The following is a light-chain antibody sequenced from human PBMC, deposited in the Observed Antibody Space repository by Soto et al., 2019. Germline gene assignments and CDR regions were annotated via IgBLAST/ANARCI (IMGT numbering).Light chain of an antibody. CDR1: QSVSSN. CDR2: GAS. V-gene: IGKV3-15*01. CDR3: QQYNNWPPLT. J-gene: IGKJ4*01. Sequence: EIVMTQSPATLSVSPGERATLSCRASQSVSSNLAWYQQKPGQAPRLLIYGASTRATGIPARFSGSGSGTEFTLTISSVLSEDFAVYYCQQYNNWPPLTFGGGTKVEIK.